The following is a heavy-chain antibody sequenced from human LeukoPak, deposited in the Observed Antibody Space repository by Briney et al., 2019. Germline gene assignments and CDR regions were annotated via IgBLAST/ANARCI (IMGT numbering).Heavy chain of an antibody. V-gene: IGHV1-69*05. J-gene: IGHJ1*01. D-gene: IGHD6-13*01. Sequence: SVKVSCKASGGTFSSYAISWVRQAPGQGLEWIGGIIPIFGTANYAQKFQGRVTITTDESTSTAYMELSSLRSEDTAVYYCARATRVWAYSSPPGLEYFQHWGQGTLVTVSS. CDR2: IIPIFGTA. CDR1: GGTFSSYA. CDR3: ARATRVWAYSSPPGLEYFQH.